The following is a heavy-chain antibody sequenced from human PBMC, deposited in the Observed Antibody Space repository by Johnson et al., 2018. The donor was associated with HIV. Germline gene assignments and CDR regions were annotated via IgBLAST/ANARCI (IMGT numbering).Heavy chain of an antibody. Sequence: VQLVESGGGLIQPGGSLRLSCAASGFTVSSNYMSWVRQAPGKGLEWVSVIYSGGSTYYADSVKGRFTISRDNSKNTLYLQMNSLRAEDTAVYYCTTEWEYYYGSGKLDAFDIWGQGTMVTVSS. J-gene: IGHJ3*02. CDR1: GFTVSSNY. CDR2: IYSGGST. D-gene: IGHD3-10*01. CDR3: TTEWEYYYGSGKLDAFDI. V-gene: IGHV3-53*01.